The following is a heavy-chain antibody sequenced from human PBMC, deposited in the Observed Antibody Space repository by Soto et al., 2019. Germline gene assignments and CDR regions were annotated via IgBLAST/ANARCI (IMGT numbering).Heavy chain of an antibody. D-gene: IGHD3-10*01. CDR2: ISGSGGST. J-gene: IGHJ5*02. CDR1: GFTFSSYA. CDR3: AKAQLYGSGSNH. Sequence: RGSPRLFCAASGFTFSSYAMSWVRQAPGKGLEWVSAISGSGGSTYYADSVKGRFTISRDNSKNTLYLQMNSLRAEDTAVYYCAKAQLYGSGSNHWGQGPLVTVSS. V-gene: IGHV3-23*01.